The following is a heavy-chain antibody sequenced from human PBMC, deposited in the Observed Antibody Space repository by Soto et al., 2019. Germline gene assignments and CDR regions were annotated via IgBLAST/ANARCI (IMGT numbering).Heavy chain of an antibody. CDR3: ARGAGGIVVVPAAQRAFDI. D-gene: IGHD2-2*01. CDR2: IIPILGIA. CDR1: GGTFSSYT. V-gene: IGHV1-69*02. Sequence: GASVKVSCKASGGTFSSYTISWVRQAPGQGLEWMGRIIPILGIANYAQKFQGRVTITADKSTSTAYMELSSLRSEDTAVYYCARGAGGIVVVPAAQRAFDIWGQGTMVTVSS. J-gene: IGHJ3*02.